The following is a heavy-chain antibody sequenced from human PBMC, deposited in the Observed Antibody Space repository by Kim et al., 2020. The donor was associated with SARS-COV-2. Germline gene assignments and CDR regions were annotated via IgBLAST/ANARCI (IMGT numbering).Heavy chain of an antibody. D-gene: IGHD6-19*01. Sequence: GGSLRLSCAVSGFTFSSYGMHWVRQAPAKGLEWVAVISYDGKNKYYGEAVKGRFTISRDNSKNTLDLQIHSLRVEDTAVYYCAKEYAVAVAGGFDCWGQGTLVTVS. CDR3: AKEYAVAVAGGFDC. V-gene: IGHV3-30*18. CDR1: GFTFSSYG. J-gene: IGHJ4*02. CDR2: ISYDGKNK.